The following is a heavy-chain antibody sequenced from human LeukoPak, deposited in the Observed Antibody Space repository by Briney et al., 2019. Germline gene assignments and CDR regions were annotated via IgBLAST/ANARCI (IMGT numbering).Heavy chain of an antibody. V-gene: IGHV4-39*01. CDR2: IYYSGST. CDR3: ARAYCSSTSCPYYFDY. D-gene: IGHD2-2*01. J-gene: IGHJ4*02. CDR1: GGSISSSSYY. Sequence: PSETLSLTCTVSGGSISSSSYYWGWIRQPPGKGLEWIGSIYYSGSTYYNPSLKSRVTISVDTSKNQFSLKLSSVTAADTAVYYRARAYCSSTSCPYYFDYWGQGTLVTVSS.